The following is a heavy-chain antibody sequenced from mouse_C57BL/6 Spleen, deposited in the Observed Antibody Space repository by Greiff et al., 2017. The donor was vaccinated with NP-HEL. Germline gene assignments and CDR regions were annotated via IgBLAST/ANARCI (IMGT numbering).Heavy chain of an antibody. V-gene: IGHV1-15*01. J-gene: IGHJ2*01. CDR1: GYTFTDYE. D-gene: IGHD2-4*01. Sequence: QVQLQQSGAELVRPGASVTLSCKASGYTFTDYEMHWVKQTPVHGLEWIGAIDPETGGTAYNQKFKGKAILTADKSSSTAYMELRSLTSEDSAVYYCTRFDYEGFDYWGQGTTLTVSS. CDR2: IDPETGGT. CDR3: TRFDYEGFDY.